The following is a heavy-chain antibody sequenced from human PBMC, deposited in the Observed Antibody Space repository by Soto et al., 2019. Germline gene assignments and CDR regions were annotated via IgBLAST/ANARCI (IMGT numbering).Heavy chain of an antibody. CDR2: ISGSGGST. V-gene: IGHV3-23*01. Sequence: GGSLRLSCAASGFTFSSYAMSWVRQAPGKGLEWVSAISGSGGSTYYADSVKGRFTISRDNSKNTLYLHMNSLRAEDTAVYYCAKRDQGQWLGGAFDIWGQGTMVTVSS. CDR3: AKRDQGQWLGGAFDI. D-gene: IGHD6-19*01. J-gene: IGHJ3*02. CDR1: GFTFSSYA.